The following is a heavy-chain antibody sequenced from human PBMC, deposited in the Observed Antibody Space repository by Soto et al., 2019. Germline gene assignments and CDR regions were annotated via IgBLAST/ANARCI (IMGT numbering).Heavy chain of an antibody. Sequence: QVQLVQSGAEVKKPGASVKVSCKASGYTFTSYGISWVRQAPGQGLEWMGWISAYNGNTNYAQKLQGRVTMTTDTSTSTGYMELRSLRSDDTAVYYCARSTYYYDSSGPEIDIWGQGTMVTVSS. CDR3: ARSTYYYDSSGPEIDI. CDR1: GYTFTSYG. D-gene: IGHD3-22*01. CDR2: ISAYNGNT. V-gene: IGHV1-18*01. J-gene: IGHJ3*02.